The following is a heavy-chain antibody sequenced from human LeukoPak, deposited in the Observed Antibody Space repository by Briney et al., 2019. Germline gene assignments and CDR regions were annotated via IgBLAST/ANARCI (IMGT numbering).Heavy chain of an antibody. Sequence: GGSLRLSCAASGFTFSSYGMHWVRQAPGKGLEWVAVIWNDGSNKYYVDSVKGRFTISRDNSKNTLYLQMNSLRAEDTAVYYCARSTLTIFGVVTYYFDYWGQGTLVTVSS. CDR1: GFTFSSYG. CDR3: ARSTLTIFGVVTYYFDY. J-gene: IGHJ4*02. D-gene: IGHD3-3*01. V-gene: IGHV3-33*01. CDR2: IWNDGSNK.